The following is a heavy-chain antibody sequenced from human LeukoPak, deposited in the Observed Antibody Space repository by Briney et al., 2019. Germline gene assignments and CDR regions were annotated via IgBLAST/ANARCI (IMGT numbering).Heavy chain of an antibody. CDR3: GSGSYFVCLRYYFDY. CDR1: GFTFSSYG. D-gene: IGHD3-10*01. J-gene: IGHJ4*02. CDR2: ISGSGGST. Sequence: PGGSLRLSCAASGFTFSSYGMSWVRQAPGKGLEWVSAISGSGGSTYYADSVKGRFTISRDNSKNTLYLQMNSLRAEDTAVYYCGSGSYFVCLRYYFDYWGQGTLVTVSS. V-gene: IGHV3-23*01.